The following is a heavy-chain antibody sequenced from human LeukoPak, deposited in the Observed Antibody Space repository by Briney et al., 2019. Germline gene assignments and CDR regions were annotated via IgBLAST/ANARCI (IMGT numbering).Heavy chain of an antibody. Sequence: PGGSLRLSCAASGFTFSSYGMHWVRQAPGKGLEWVAFIRYDGSNKYYAASVKGRFTISRDNSKTTLYLQMNSLRVEDTAVYYCARDRGFDYWGQGTLVTVSS. J-gene: IGHJ4*02. CDR3: ARDRGFDY. CDR2: IRYDGSNK. D-gene: IGHD3-10*01. V-gene: IGHV3-30*02. CDR1: GFTFSSYG.